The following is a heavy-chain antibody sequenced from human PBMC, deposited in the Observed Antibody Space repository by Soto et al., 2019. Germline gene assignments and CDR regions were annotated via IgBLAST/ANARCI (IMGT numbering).Heavy chain of an antibody. J-gene: IGHJ4*02. D-gene: IGHD2-2*01. CDR2: ISWNGGPI. Sequence: EVDLVESGGGLGQPGRSLRLSCAASGFTLFDYAMHWVRQAPGKGLEWVAGISWNGGPIGYADSVKGRFTIARDNAKNSLYLQMNGLRAEDTVLYYCVKDGYCSSTSCYGHDFDYWGQGTLVIVSS. CDR1: GFTLFDYA. V-gene: IGHV3-9*01. CDR3: VKDGYCSSTSCYGHDFDY.